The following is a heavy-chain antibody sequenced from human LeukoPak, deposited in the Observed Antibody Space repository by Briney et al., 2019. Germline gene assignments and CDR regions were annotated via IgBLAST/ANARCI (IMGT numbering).Heavy chain of an antibody. V-gene: IGHV1-2*02. D-gene: IGHD3-16*01. Sequence: ASVTVSCKASGYTFTGYYMHWVRQAPGQGLEWMGWINPNSGGTNYAQKLQGRVTMTTDASTSTAYMELSSLRSEDAAVYYCARKGEVTRGGYFDYWGQGTLVTVSS. CDR1: GYTFTGYY. CDR2: INPNSGGT. J-gene: IGHJ4*02. CDR3: ARKGEVTRGGYFDY.